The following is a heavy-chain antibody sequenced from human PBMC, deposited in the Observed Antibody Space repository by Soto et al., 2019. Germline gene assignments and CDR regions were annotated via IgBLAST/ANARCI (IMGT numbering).Heavy chain of an antibody. CDR3: SSEPDRTSWFDP. J-gene: IGHJ5*02. CDR2: ISRSSTYT. V-gene: IGHV3-11*05. D-gene: IGHD3-22*01. CDR1: GFTFSDYY. Sequence: GGSLRLSCAAPGFTFSDYYMNWIRQAPGKGLEWVSYISRSSTYTNYADSVKGRFTISRDNAKNSLYLQMNSLRAEDTAVYYCSSEPDRTSWFDPWGQGTLVTVSS.